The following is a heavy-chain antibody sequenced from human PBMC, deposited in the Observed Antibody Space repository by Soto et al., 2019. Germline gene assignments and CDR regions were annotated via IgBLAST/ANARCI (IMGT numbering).Heavy chain of an antibody. CDR1: GGTFSSYA. CDR2: IIPTFHTS. CDR3: ARGYCSGGSCYSGGNYYYHNMDV. J-gene: IGHJ6*02. V-gene: IGHV1-69*01. D-gene: IGHD2-15*01. Sequence: QVPLVQSGAELKKPGSSVKVSCKASGGTFSSYAISWVRQAPGQGLEWMGGIIPTFHTSNYAQKFQGRVTITADEFPSTAYMELSSLRSEDTAVYYCARGYCSGGSCYSGGNYYYHNMDVWGQGTTVTVSS.